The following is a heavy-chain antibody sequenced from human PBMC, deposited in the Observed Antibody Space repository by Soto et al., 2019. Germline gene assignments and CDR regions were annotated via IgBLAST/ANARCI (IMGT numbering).Heavy chain of an antibody. V-gene: IGHV3-74*01. CDR3: ARERPRADAFDI. CDR1: GFTFSSYW. Sequence: PGGSLRLSCAASGFTFSSYWMHWVRQAPGKGLVWVSRINSDGSSTSYADSVKGRFTIPTDNAKNTLYLQMNSLRAEDTAVYYCARERPRADAFDIWGQGKMVTVSS. D-gene: IGHD1-1*01. J-gene: IGHJ3*02. CDR2: INSDGSST.